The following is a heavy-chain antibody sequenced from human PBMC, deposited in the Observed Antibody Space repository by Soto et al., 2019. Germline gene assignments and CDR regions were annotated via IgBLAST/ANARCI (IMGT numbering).Heavy chain of an antibody. J-gene: IGHJ4*02. D-gene: IGHD3-10*01. CDR3: ARDAGSSGSYYPSPFDY. CDR1: GFTFSSYG. CDR2: IWYDGSNK. Sequence: GGSLRLSCAASGFTFSSYGMHWVRQAPGKGLEWVAVIWYDGSNKYYADSVKGRFTISRDNSKNTLYLQMNSLRAEDTAVYYCARDAGSSGSYYPSPFDYWGQGTLVTVSS. V-gene: IGHV3-33*01.